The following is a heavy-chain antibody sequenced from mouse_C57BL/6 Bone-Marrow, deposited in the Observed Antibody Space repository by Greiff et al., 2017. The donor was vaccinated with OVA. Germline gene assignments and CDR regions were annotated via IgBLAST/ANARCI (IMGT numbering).Heavy chain of an antibody. J-gene: IGHJ3*01. CDR1: GYAFTNYL. V-gene: IGHV1-54*01. CDR3: ARGRLGGRAD. CDR2: INPGSGGT. D-gene: IGHD4-1*01. Sequence: VQLQQSGAELVRPGTSVKVSCKASGYAFTNYLIEWVKQRPGQGLEWIGVINPGSGGTNYNEKFKGKAPLTADKSSSTAYMPLSRLTAEGAAVYFCARGRLGGRADWGQGTLVTVSA.